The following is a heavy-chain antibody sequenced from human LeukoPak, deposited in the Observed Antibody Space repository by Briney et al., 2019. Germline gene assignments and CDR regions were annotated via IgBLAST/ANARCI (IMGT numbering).Heavy chain of an antibody. CDR3: ARGMGWELLGSDAFDI. CDR1: GFTFSSYE. J-gene: IGHJ3*02. Sequence: PGGSLRLSCAASGFTFSSYEMNWVRQAPGKRLEWVSYISSSGSTIYYADSVKGRFTISRDNAKNSLYLQMNSLRAEDTAVYYCARGMGWELLGSDAFDIWGQGTMVTVSS. CDR2: ISSSGSTI. V-gene: IGHV3-48*03. D-gene: IGHD1-26*01.